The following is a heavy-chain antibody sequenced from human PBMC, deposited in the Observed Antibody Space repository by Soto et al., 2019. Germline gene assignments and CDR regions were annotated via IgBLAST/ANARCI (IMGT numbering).Heavy chain of an antibody. CDR1: GGSISSGGYS. CDR2: IYHSGST. D-gene: IGHD3-3*01. Sequence: SETLSLTCAVSGGSISSGGYSWSWIRQPPGKGLEWIGYIYHSGSTYYNPSLKSRVTISVDTSKNQFSLKLSSVTAADTAVYYCARAIPYYDFWSGYYTPGGMDVWGQGTTVTVSS. V-gene: IGHV4-30-2*01. J-gene: IGHJ6*02. CDR3: ARAIPYYDFWSGYYTPGGMDV.